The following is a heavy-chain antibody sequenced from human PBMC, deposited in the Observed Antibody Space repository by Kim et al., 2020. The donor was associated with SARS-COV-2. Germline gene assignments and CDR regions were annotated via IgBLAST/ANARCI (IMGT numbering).Heavy chain of an antibody. Sequence: SETLSLTCTVSGGSFSSGDFQWSWIRQVPGKGLEWIGYSYYSGSTKYNPSLKSRVTISVDTSKNQFSLTLLSVTAADTAVYYCARHTIVVTAIENWFDPWGQGTLLTVSS. V-gene: IGHV4-31*03. D-gene: IGHD2-21*02. J-gene: IGHJ5*02. CDR2: SYYSGST. CDR3: ARHTIVVTAIENWFDP. CDR1: GGSFSSGDFQ.